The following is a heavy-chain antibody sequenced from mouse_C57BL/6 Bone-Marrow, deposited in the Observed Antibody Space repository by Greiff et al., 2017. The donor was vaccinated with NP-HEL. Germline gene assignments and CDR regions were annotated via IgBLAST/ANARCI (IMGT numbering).Heavy chain of an antibody. V-gene: IGHV7-3*01. CDR3: ARYDDYDVGTSLFAY. CDR1: GFTFTDYY. CDR2: IRNKANGYTT. Sequence: EVQRVESGGGLVQPGGSLSLSCAASGFTFTDYYMSWVRQPPGKALEWLGFIRNKANGYTTEYSASVKGRFTISRDNSQSILYLQMNALRAEDSATYYCARYDDYDVGTSLFAYWGQGTLVTVSA. J-gene: IGHJ3*01. D-gene: IGHD2-4*01.